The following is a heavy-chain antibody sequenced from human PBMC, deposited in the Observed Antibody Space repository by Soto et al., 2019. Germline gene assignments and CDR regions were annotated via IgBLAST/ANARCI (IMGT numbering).Heavy chain of an antibody. J-gene: IGHJ2*01. CDR1: GYTFTTFG. CDR2: ISADNGDT. CDR3: ARCYCSAGSCFTCWHFDL. V-gene: IGHV1-18*01. Sequence: QVQVVQSGAEVKKPGASVKVACKASGYTFTTFGMSWVRQAPGQGLEWVGWISADNGDTNSAQKFQDRVTMTTDTSTNTAYMELRSLTSDDTAVYYCARCYCSAGSCFTCWHFDLWGRGTLVTVSS. D-gene: IGHD2-15*01.